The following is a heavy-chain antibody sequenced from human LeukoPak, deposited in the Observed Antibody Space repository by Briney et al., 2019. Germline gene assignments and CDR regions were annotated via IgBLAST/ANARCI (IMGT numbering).Heavy chain of an antibody. CDR1: GYTLTELS. CDR3: ATVPRVDDSSGYERLFDY. V-gene: IGHV1-24*01. J-gene: IGHJ4*02. Sequence: ASVKVSCKVSGYTLTELSMHWVRQAPGKGLEWMGGFDPEDGETIYAQKFQGRVTMTEDTSTDTAYMELSSLRSEDTAVYYCATVPRVDDSSGYERLFDYWGQGTLVTVSS. CDR2: FDPEDGET. D-gene: IGHD3-22*01.